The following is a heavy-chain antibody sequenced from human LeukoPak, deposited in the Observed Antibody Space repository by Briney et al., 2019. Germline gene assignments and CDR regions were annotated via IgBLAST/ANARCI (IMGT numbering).Heavy chain of an antibody. D-gene: IGHD5-24*01. CDR1: GYTFTSYD. CDR2: MNPNSGNT. V-gene: IGHV1-8*01. CDR3: ARGRDGYNYYYYYYMDV. Sequence: ASVKVSCEASGYTFTSYDINWVRQATGQGPEWMGWMNPNSGNTGYAQKFQGRVTMTRNTSISTAYMELSSLRSEDTAVYYCARGRDGYNYYYYYYMDVWGKGTTVTVSS. J-gene: IGHJ6*03.